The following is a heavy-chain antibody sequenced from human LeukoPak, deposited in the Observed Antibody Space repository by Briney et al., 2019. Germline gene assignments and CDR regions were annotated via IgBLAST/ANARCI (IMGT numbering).Heavy chain of an antibody. CDR3: ATTLYTNSWYSIDY. J-gene: IGHJ4*02. CDR2: IYSGDST. Sequence: GGSVRLSCAASGFTVSSNYMSWVRQAPGKGLEWVSIIYSGDSTYYADSVKGRFTISRDNSKNTLYLQMNSLRAEDTAVYYCATTLYTNSWYSIDYWGQGTLVTVSS. CDR1: GFTVSSNY. V-gene: IGHV3-53*01. D-gene: IGHD6-13*01.